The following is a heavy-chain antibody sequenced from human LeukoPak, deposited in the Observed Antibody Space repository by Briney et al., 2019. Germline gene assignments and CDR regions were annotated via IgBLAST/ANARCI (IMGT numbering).Heavy chain of an antibody. J-gene: IGHJ6*02. D-gene: IGHD6-19*01. CDR2: IWYDGSNK. CDR1: GFTFSSYG. CDR3: ARDQLQQWLAYYYYYYGMDG. V-gene: IGHV3-33*01. Sequence: PGGSLRLSCAASGFTFSSYGMHWVRQAPGKGLEWVAVIWYDGSNKYYADSVKGRFTISRDNSKNTLYLQMNSLRAEDTAVYYCARDQLQQWLAYYYYYYGMDGWGQGTTVTVSS.